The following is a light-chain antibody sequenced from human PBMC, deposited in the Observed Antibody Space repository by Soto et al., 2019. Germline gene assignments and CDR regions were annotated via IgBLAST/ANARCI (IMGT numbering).Light chain of an antibody. V-gene: IGKV1-27*01. CDR2: AAS. Sequence: DIQMTQSPSSLSASVGDRVTISCRASQGISNYLAWYQQKPGKVPKLLIYAASTLQSGVPARFSGTGSRTDFALTISSLQPEDVATYYCQQYHTAPRTFGQGTKVEIK. CDR3: QQYHTAPRT. CDR1: QGISNY. J-gene: IGKJ1*01.